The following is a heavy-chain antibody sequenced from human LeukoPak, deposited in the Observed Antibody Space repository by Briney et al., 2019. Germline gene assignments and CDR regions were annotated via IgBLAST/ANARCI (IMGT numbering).Heavy chain of an antibody. CDR3: ARDPYSSGWGFFDP. CDR2: INPNSGGT. J-gene: IGHJ5*02. D-gene: IGHD6-19*01. Sequence: APVKVSCKASGYTFTGYYMHWVRQAPGQGLEWMGWINPNSGGTNYAQKFQGRVTMTRDTSISTAYMELSRLRSDDTAVYYCARDPYSSGWGFFDPWGQGTLVTVSS. V-gene: IGHV1-2*02. CDR1: GYTFTGYY.